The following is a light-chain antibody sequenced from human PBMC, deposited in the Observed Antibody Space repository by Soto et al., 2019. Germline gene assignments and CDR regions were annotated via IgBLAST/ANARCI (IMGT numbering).Light chain of an antibody. CDR3: SSYAGENNNYV. CDR1: SRDVGGYTY. Sequence: QSALTQPPSASGSTGQSVTISCTGTSRDVGGYTYVSWYQQHPGKAPKLLIFEVNKRPSGVPDRFSGSKSGNTASLTVSGLQAEDEGDYYCSSYAGENNNYVFGNGTKLTV. V-gene: IGLV2-8*01. CDR2: EVN. J-gene: IGLJ1*01.